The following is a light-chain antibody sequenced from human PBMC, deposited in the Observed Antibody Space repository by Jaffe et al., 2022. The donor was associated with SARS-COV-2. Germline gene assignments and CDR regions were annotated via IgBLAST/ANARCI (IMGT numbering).Light chain of an antibody. CDR1: QSLVY. J-gene: IGKJ2*01. Sequence: DVVLTQSPLSLPVTLGQPASISCRSSQSLVYLNWLQQRPGQSPRRLIYEVSKRASGVPDRFSGSGSGTDFTLKISRVEAEDVGVYYCLQGARWPYTFGQGTKLEIK. CDR2: EVS. CDR3: LQGARWPYT. V-gene: IGKV2-30*01.